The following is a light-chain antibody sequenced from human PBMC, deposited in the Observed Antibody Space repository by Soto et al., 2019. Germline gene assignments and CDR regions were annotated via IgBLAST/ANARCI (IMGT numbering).Light chain of an antibody. Sequence: DIQMTQSPSSLSASVGERVTITCRASQTISSYLNWYQQKPGKAPKLLIYAASSLQSGVPSRFNGSGSGTDSTLTITTLQPEDFATYCCQQTYITPPTFGQGTKVEIK. CDR1: QTISSY. CDR2: AAS. CDR3: QQTYITPPT. J-gene: IGKJ1*01. V-gene: IGKV1-39*01.